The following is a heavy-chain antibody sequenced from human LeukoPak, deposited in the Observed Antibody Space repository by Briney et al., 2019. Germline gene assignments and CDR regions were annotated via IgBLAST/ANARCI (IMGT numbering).Heavy chain of an antibody. Sequence: PSETLSLTCGVSGYSISSGYYWGWIRHSPGKGLEWVSSISSSSSYIYYADSVKGRFTISRDNAKNSLYLQMNSLRAEDTAVYYCASFYDFWSGPLLDYWGQGTLVTVSS. CDR3: ASFYDFWSGPLLDY. V-gene: IGHV3-21*01. D-gene: IGHD3-3*01. CDR2: ISSSSSYI. CDR1: GYSISSGYY. J-gene: IGHJ4*02.